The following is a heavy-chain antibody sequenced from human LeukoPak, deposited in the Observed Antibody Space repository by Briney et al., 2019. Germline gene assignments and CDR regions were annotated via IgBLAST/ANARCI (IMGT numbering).Heavy chain of an antibody. CDR2: IYYSGST. D-gene: IGHD1-1*01. Sequence: SETLSLTCTVSGGSISSYYWSWVRQPPGKGLEWVGYIYYSGSTNYNPSLKSRVTISVDTSKNQFSLKLRSVTAAETAVYYCASGGNGAYSLDYWGEGTLVTVSS. J-gene: IGHJ4*02. V-gene: IGHV4-59*01. CDR1: GGSISSYY. CDR3: ASGGNGAYSLDY.